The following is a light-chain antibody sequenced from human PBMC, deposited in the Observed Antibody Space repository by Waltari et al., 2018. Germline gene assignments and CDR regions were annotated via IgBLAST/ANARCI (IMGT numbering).Light chain of an antibody. CDR2: DVT. V-gene: IGLV2-14*01. Sequence: QSALTQPASVSGSPGQSITISCTGTRSDVGGYNYVSWYQQHPGKAPKLMIYDVTRRPSGVSTRFSRSKSGNTASRTISGLQADDEADFYCSSDTSSSTWVFGGGTKLTIL. J-gene: IGLJ3*02. CDR1: RSDVGGYNY. CDR3: SSDTSSSTWV.